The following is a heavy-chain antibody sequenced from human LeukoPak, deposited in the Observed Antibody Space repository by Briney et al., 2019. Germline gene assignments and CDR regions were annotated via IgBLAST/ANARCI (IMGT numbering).Heavy chain of an antibody. Sequence: KPSETLSLTCAVYGGSFSGYYWSWIRQPPGKGLEWIGEINHSGSTNYNPSLKTRITISVDTSKNQFSLKLSSVTAADTAVYYCARRIWFGELLSGVFDYWGLGTLVTVSS. CDR2: INHSGST. V-gene: IGHV4-34*01. J-gene: IGHJ4*02. D-gene: IGHD3-10*01. CDR1: GGSFSGYY. CDR3: ARRIWFGELLSGVFDY.